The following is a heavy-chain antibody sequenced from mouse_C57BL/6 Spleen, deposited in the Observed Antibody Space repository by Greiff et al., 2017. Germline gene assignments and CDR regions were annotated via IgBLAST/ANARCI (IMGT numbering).Heavy chain of an antibody. J-gene: IGHJ3*01. Sequence: QVQLQQPGAELVRPGSSVKLSCKASGYTFTSYWMDWVKQRPGQGLEWIGNIYPSDSETHYNQKFKDKATLTVDKSSSTAYMQLSSLTSEDSAVYYCARRDRSGCFAYWGQGTLVTVSA. CDR1: GYTFTSYW. D-gene: IGHD1-3*01. V-gene: IGHV1-61*01. CDR2: IYPSDSET. CDR3: ARRDRSGCFAY.